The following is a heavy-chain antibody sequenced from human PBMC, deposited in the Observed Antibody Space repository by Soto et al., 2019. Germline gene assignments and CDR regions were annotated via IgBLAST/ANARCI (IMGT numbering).Heavy chain of an antibody. Sequence: QFQLVQSGPEVKKTGSSVKVSCKASGGSFTGSAISWVRQAPGHGLEWVGGIIPILSTTNYAQKLQGRAKITTDKYTSTTYMERSSLRSDDPALYFCARGGDWNHYHMGVSGKGTTFPVSS. J-gene: IGHJ6*03. D-gene: IGHD1-1*01. V-gene: IGHV1-69*05. CDR3: ARGGDWNHYHMGV. CDR2: IIPILSTT. CDR1: GGSFTGSA.